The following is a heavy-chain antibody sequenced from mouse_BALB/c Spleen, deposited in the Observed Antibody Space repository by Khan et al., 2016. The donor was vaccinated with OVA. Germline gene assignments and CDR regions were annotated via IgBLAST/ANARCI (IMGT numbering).Heavy chain of an antibody. V-gene: IGHV2-6-1*01. CDR2: IWSDGNT. CDR3: ARQPYYHYNIMDY. Sequence: QVQLKQSGPGLAAPSQSLSITCTISGFSLTTYGVHWVRQPPGKGLEWLVVIWSDGNTTYNSTLKSRLTITKDNSQSQVFLKMNSLQTDDTAIYFGARQPYYHYNIMDYWGQGTSVTVSS. J-gene: IGHJ4*01. D-gene: IGHD2-10*01. CDR1: GFSLTTYG.